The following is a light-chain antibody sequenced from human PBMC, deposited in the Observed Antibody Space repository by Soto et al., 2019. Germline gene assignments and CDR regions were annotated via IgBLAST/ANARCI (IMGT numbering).Light chain of an antibody. J-gene: IGLJ1*01. CDR3: LSFTTTSTHV. Sequence: QSSLTQPASLSGSPGQSSTISCTGTSSDIGAYDYVSWFQQHPGKAPKLMISEVNNRPSGVSNRFSGSKSGNTAYLTISGLQVEDEAEYFCLSFTTTSTHVFGTGTKVTVL. V-gene: IGLV2-14*01. CDR2: EVN. CDR1: SSDIGAYDY.